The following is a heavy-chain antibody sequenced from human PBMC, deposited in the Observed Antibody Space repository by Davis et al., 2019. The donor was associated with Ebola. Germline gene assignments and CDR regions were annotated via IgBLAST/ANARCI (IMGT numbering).Heavy chain of an antibody. CDR2: IWYDGSNK. V-gene: IGHV3-33*01. CDR3: ARDYYDSSGYFPDAFDF. D-gene: IGHD3-22*01. Sequence: GGSLRLSCAASGFTFSSYGMHWVRQAPGKGLEWVAVIWYDGSNKYYADSVKGRFTISRDNSKNTLYLQMNSLRAEDTAVYYCARDYYDSSGYFPDAFDFWGQGTMVTVSS. CDR1: GFTFSSYG. J-gene: IGHJ3*01.